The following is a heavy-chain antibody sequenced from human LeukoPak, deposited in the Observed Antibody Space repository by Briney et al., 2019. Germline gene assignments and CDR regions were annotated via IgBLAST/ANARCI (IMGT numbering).Heavy chain of an antibody. V-gene: IGHV1-69*05. D-gene: IGHD5-18*01. J-gene: IGHJ3*02. CDR3: AREVAVDTAMVDAFDI. CDR1: GGTFSSYA. CDR2: IIPIFGTA. Sequence: SVKVSCKASGGTFSSYAISLVRQAPGQGLEWMGGIIPIFGTANYAQKFQGRVTITTDESTSTAYMELSSLRSEDTAVYYCAREVAVDTAMVDAFDIWGQGTMVTVSS.